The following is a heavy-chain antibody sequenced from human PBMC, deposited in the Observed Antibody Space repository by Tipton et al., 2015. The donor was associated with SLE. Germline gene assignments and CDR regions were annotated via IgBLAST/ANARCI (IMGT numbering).Heavy chain of an antibody. CDR1: GDSVSSNSAA. Sequence: GLVKPSQTLSLTCAISGDSVSSNSAAWNWIRQSPSRGLEWLGRTYYRSKWYNDYAVSVKSRITIHPDTSKNQFSLQLNSVTPEDTAVYYCARGPREGSGYYYNYYMDVWGIGTAVTVSS. D-gene: IGHD6-25*01. V-gene: IGHV6-1*01. CDR2: TYYRSKWYN. J-gene: IGHJ6*03. CDR3: ARGPREGSGYYYNYYMDV.